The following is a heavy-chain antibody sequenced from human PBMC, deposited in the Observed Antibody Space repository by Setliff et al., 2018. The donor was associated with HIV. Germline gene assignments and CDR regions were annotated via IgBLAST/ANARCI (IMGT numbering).Heavy chain of an antibody. CDR1: GGSFSSFA. CDR2: IIPVSGTT. CDR3: ARDKDAIYYGSGSFFYYYYMDV. D-gene: IGHD3-10*01. V-gene: IGHV1-69*06. Sequence: SVKVSCKVSGGSFSSFAISWVRQAPGHGLEWMGGIIPVSGTTNYAQKVQGRVTLSADKSTSTAYMELSSLRSEDTAVYYCARDKDAIYYGSGSFFYYYYMDVWGKGTTVTVSS. J-gene: IGHJ6*03.